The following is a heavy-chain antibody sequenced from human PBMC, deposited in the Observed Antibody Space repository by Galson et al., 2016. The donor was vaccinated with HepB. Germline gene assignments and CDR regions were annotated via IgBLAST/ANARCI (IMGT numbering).Heavy chain of an antibody. D-gene: IGHD6-13*01. V-gene: IGHV3-23*01. CDR3: ANLASLRGSSGWYDRFFEF. J-gene: IGHJ4*02. CDR2: ISGSGGST. Sequence: SLRLSCAASRFTFSSFDMSWVRQPPGKGLAWLSSISGSGGSTYYADYVKGRFTISRDNSKNTLFLQMNSLRAEDTAVYYCANLASLRGSSGWYDRFFEFWGQGTLVTVSS. CDR1: RFTFSSFD.